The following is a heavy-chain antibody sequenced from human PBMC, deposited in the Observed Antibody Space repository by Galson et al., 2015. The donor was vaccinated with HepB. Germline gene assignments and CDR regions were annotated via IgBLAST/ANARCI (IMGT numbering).Heavy chain of an antibody. CDR3: ARGIEDSSRVSHMDV. V-gene: IGHV3-23*01. CDR1: GFTFSSYA. CDR2: ISGSGGST. Sequence: SLRLSCAASGFTFSSYAMSWVRQAPGKGLEWVSAISGSGGSTYYADSVKGRFTISRDNSKNTLYLQMNSLRAEDTAVYYCARGIEDSSRVSHMDVWGQGTTVTVSS. D-gene: IGHD6-13*01. J-gene: IGHJ6*02.